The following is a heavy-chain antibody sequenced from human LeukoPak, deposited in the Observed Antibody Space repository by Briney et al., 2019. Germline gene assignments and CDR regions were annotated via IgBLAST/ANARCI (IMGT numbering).Heavy chain of an antibody. Sequence: GGSLTLSCAASGFSFSSYAMLWVRQAPGKGLEWVAVISHDGSNKYNADSVKGRFTISRDNSKNTVSLQMNSLRAEDTALYYCARSRRSILGADTYYYYMDVWGKGTTVTVSS. J-gene: IGHJ6*03. CDR2: ISHDGSNK. CDR3: ARSRRSILGADTYYYYMDV. D-gene: IGHD3-3*01. V-gene: IGHV3-30*01. CDR1: GFSFSSYA.